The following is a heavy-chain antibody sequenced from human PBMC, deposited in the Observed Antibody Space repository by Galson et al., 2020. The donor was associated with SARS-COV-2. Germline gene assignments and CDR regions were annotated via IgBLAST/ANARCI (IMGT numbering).Heavy chain of an antibody. D-gene: IGHD4-17*01. J-gene: IGHJ2*01. Sequence: GGSLRLSCAASGFTFDDYAMHWVRQAPGKGLEWVSGISWNSGSIGFADSVKGRFTISRDNAKNSLYLQMNSLRAEDTALYYCAKDTKIFGDGWYFDLWGRGTLVTVSS. CDR2: ISWNSGSI. V-gene: IGHV3-9*01. CDR1: GFTFDDYA. CDR3: AKDTKIFGDGWYFDL.